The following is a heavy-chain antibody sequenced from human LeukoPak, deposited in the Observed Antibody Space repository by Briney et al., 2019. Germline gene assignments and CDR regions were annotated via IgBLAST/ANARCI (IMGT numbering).Heavy chain of an antibody. CDR2: IYYSGST. CDR1: GDSINSSGYY. CDR3: ARRKRDLSYFDY. V-gene: IGHV4-61*08. J-gene: IGHJ4*02. Sequence: ETLSLTCTVSGDSINSSGYYWSWIRQPPGKGLEWIGYIYYSGSTNYNPSLKSRVTISVGTSKNQFSLKLSSVTAADTAVYYCARRKRDLSYFDYWGQGTLVTVSS. D-gene: IGHD3/OR15-3a*01.